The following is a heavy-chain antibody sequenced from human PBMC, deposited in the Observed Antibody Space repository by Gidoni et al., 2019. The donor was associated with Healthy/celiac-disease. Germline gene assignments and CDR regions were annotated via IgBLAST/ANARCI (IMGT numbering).Heavy chain of an antibody. CDR1: GFTFSDYY. V-gene: IGHV3-11*06. CDR3: ASTIWFGELMEDY. CDR2: ISSSSSYT. J-gene: IGHJ4*02. D-gene: IGHD3-10*01. Sequence: QVQLVESGGGLVKPGGSLRLSCAASGFTFSDYYMSWIRQAPGKGLEWVSYISSSSSYTNYADSVKGRFTISRDNAKNSLYLQMNSLRAEDTAVYYCASTIWFGELMEDYWGQGTLVTVSS.